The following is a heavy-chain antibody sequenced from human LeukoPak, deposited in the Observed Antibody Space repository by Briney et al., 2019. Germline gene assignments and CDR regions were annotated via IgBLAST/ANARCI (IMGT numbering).Heavy chain of an antibody. CDR3: ARTGRYCSSTSCYLVY. CDR1: GFTFSSYW. V-gene: IGHV3-74*01. J-gene: IGHJ4*02. CDR2: INTDGSST. Sequence: PGGSLRLSCAASGFTFSSYWMHWVRQAPGKGLVWVSRINTDGSSTSYADSVKGRFTISRDNAKNSLYLQMNSLRAEDTAVYYCARTGRYCSSTSCYLVYWGQGTLVTVSS. D-gene: IGHD2-2*01.